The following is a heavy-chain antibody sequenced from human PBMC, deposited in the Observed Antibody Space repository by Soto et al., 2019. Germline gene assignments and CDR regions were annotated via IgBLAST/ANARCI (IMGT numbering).Heavy chain of an antibody. D-gene: IGHD2-2*01. Sequence: QVQLVQSGAEVKKPGSSVKVSCKASGGTFSSYAISWVRQAPGQGLEWMGGIIPSFGTANYAQKFQGRVTITPDESTSTAYMKLRSMRSEDTAVYYCASEGMYCSSTSSYGCPTNYYYYGMDVWGQGTTVTVSS. CDR3: ASEGMYCSSTSSYGCPTNYYYYGMDV. V-gene: IGHV1-69*01. J-gene: IGHJ6*02. CDR2: IIPSFGTA. CDR1: GGTFSSYA.